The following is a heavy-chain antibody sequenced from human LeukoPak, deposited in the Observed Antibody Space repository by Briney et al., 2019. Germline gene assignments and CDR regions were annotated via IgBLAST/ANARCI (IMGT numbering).Heavy chain of an antibody. CDR2: VIYDGSNK. J-gene: IGHJ4*02. CDR1: RFTFSNYA. D-gene: IGHD6-6*01. CDR3: LRSYSSSARPDY. V-gene: IGHV3-30-3*01. Sequence: GRSLRLSCTASRFTFSNYAMHWVRQAPGKGLGWVAVVIYDGSNKYYADSVKGRFSISRDNSKNTLYLQMNSPRVEDTAVYYCLRSYSSSARPDYWGQETQVTVSS.